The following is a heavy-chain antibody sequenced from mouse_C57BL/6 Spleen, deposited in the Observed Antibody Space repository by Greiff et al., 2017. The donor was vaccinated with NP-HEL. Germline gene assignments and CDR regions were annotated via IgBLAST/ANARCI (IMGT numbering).Heavy chain of an antibody. J-gene: IGHJ2*01. CDR2: IDPSDSET. CDR1: GYTFTSYW. CDR3: ARHGSSYFDY. Sequence: QVQLKQPGAELVRPGSSVKLSCKASGYTFTSYWMHWVKQRPIQGLEWIGNIDPSDSETHYNQKFKDKATLTVDKSSSTAYMQLSSLTSENSADYYGARHGSSYFDYWGQGTTLTVSS. D-gene: IGHD1-1*01. V-gene: IGHV1-52*01.